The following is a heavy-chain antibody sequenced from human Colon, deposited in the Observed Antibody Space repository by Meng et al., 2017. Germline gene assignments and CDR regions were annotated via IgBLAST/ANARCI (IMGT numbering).Heavy chain of an antibody. V-gene: IGHV4-59*12. CDR2: IYYSGST. CDR3: ASPAFFDGSTNDF. D-gene: IGHD2/OR15-2a*01. Sequence: QVQLQESGPGLVKPSETLSLTGSVSGGSISSYYWSWIRQPPGKGLEWIGHIYYSGSTYYNPSLKSRVTISVDTSKNQFSLKLSSVTAADTAVYFCASPAFFDGSTNDFWGQGSLVTVSS. J-gene: IGHJ4*02. CDR1: GGSISSYY.